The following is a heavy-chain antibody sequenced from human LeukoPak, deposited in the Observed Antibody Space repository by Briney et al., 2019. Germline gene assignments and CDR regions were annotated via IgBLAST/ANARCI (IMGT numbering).Heavy chain of an antibody. D-gene: IGHD3-9*01. CDR3: ARVSTPRGPLRYFDWLPDY. Sequence: GGSLRLSCAASGFTFSSYGMHWVRQAPGKGLEWVAVIWYDGSNKYYADSVKGRFTISRDNSENTLYLQMNSLRAEDTAVYYCARVSTPRGPLRYFDWLPDYWGQGTLVTVSS. CDR2: IWYDGSNK. J-gene: IGHJ4*02. CDR1: GFTFSSYG. V-gene: IGHV3-33*01.